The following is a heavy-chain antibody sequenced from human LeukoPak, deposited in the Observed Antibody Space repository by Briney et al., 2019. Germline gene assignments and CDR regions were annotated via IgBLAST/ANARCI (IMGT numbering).Heavy chain of an antibody. Sequence: ASVKVSCKASGGTFSSYAISWVRQAPGQRLEWMGRTIPILGIANYAQKFQGRVTITADKSTSTAYMELSSLRSEDTAVYYCARDYYGSGSIYYYYYGMDVWGQGTTVTVSS. CDR2: TIPILGIA. D-gene: IGHD3-10*01. CDR3: ARDYYGSGSIYYYYYGMDV. CDR1: GGTFSSYA. J-gene: IGHJ6*02. V-gene: IGHV1-69*04.